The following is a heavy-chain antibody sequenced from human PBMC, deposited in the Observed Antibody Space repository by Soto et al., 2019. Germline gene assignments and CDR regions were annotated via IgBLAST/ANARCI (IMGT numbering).Heavy chain of an antibody. D-gene: IGHD3-10*01. J-gene: IGHJ4*02. CDR1: GGSISSSSYY. V-gene: IGHV4-39*01. CDR3: ATLTLGYYGSGSGNVKFDY. Sequence: PSETLSLTCTVSGGSISSSSYYWGWIRQPPGKGLEWIGSIYYSGSTYYNPSLKSRVTISVDTSKNQFSLKLSSVTAADTAVYYCATLTLGYYGSGSGNVKFDYWGQGTLVTVSS. CDR2: IYYSGST.